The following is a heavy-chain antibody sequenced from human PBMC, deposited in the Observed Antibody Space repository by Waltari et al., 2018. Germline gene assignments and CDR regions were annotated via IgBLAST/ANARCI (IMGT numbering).Heavy chain of an antibody. CDR1: GGSISRGSYY. J-gene: IGHJ4*02. D-gene: IGHD7-27*01. CDR2: IYTSGST. V-gene: IGHV4-61*09. Sequence: QVQLQESGPGLVKPSQTLSLTCTVSGGSISRGSYYWSWFRQPAGKGLEWIGYIYTSGSTNYNPSLKSRVTISVDTSKNQFSLKLSSVTAADTAVYYCARDPNYYFDYWGQGTLVTVSS. CDR3: ARDPNYYFDY.